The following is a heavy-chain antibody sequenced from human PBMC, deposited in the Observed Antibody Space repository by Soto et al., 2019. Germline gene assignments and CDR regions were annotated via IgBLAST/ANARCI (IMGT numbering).Heavy chain of an antibody. CDR1: GFTFSSHA. D-gene: IGHD2-2*01. CDR2: ISGSGGST. Sequence: GGSLTPSCAASGFTFSSHAMSSVRQAPGKGLEFVSAISGSGGSTYYADSQKGRFTISRDNSKNTLYLQMNSLRAEDTAVYYCAKDSRPRYCSSTSCYQVYYYYGMDVWFQGTTVTVSS. J-gene: IGHJ6*02. CDR3: AKDSRPRYCSSTSCYQVYYYYGMDV. V-gene: IGHV3-23*01.